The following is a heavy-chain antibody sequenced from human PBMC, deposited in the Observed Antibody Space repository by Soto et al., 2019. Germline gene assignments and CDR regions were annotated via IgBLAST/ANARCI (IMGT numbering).Heavy chain of an antibody. CDR3: ARDRTTVTTLHYYYYMDV. Sequence: GGSLRLSCAASGFTFSSYGMHWVRQAPGKGLEWVAVIWYDGSNKYYADSVKGRFTISRDNSKNTLYLQMNSLRAEDTAVYYCARDRTTVTTLHYYYYMDVWGKGTTVTVSS. D-gene: IGHD4-17*01. V-gene: IGHV3-33*01. CDR2: IWYDGSNK. J-gene: IGHJ6*03. CDR1: GFTFSSYG.